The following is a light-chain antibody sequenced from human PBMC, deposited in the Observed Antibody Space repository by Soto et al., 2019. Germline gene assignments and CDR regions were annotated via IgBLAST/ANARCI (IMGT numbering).Light chain of an antibody. CDR3: SSSTSSSPYVV. Sequence: QSALTQPASVSGSPGQSITISCTGTSSDVGGYNYVSWYQQHPGKAPKFMIYDVSNRPSGVSNRFSGSTSGNTASLTISGLQAEDEAEYYCSSSTSSSPYVVFGGGTKVTVL. V-gene: IGLV2-14*01. J-gene: IGLJ2*01. CDR1: SSDVGGYNY. CDR2: DVS.